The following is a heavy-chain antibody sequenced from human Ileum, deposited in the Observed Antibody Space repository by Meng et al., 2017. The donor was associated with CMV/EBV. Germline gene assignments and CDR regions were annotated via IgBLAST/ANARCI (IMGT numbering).Heavy chain of an antibody. CDR3: ARQGGYSNGYWYFQH. D-gene: IGHD5-18*01. CDR1: GDSDSRTDCG. V-gene: IGHV4-39*07. Sequence: GDSDSRTDCGWGRIRQPPGKGLGWIGSIYFGGRTSYNASLKSRVSISADTSKNQFSLKLSSVTAADTAVYYCARQGGYSNGYWYFQHWGQGTLVTVSS. CDR2: IYFGGRT. J-gene: IGHJ1*01.